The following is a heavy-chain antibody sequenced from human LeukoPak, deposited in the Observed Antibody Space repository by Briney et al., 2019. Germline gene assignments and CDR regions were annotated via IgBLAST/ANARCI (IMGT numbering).Heavy chain of an antibody. J-gene: IGHJ4*02. CDR3: ARRLNWWSLNFDY. D-gene: IGHD2-15*01. Sequence: SETLSLTCTVSGGSISSYYWSWIRQPPGKGLEWIGEINHSGSTNYNPSLKSRVTISVDTSKNQFSLKLSSVTAADTAVYYCARRLNWWSLNFDYWGQGTLVTVSS. V-gene: IGHV4-34*01. CDR1: GGSISSYY. CDR2: INHSGST.